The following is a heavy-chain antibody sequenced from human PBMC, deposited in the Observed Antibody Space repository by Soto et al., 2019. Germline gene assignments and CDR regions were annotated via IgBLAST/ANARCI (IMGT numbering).Heavy chain of an antibody. CDR2: IYWDDSK. CDR3: AHKGPEDWPLDY. Sequence: QITLKESGPTLVIPTQTLTLTCAFSGFSLSTSGVGVGWIRQPPGKPLEWLAVIYWDDSKHYSPSLRSRLTITKDTSKNQVVLTMTNMDPMDTGTYYCAHKGPEDWPLDYWGQGTLVTVSS. D-gene: IGHD3-9*01. J-gene: IGHJ4*02. V-gene: IGHV2-5*02. CDR1: GFSLSTSGVG.